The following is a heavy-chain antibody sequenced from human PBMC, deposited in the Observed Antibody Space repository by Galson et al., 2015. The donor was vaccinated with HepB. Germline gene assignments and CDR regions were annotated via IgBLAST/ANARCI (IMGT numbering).Heavy chain of an antibody. CDR3: VKEGSWFGGDWFDP. V-gene: IGHV3-23*01. Sequence: SLRLSCAGSGFIFRHHAMAWIRQAPGKGLEWVSGINGRGSTRSYTDAVKGRFSISRDNSKDTVFLQIDNLRAEDTAVYYCVKEGSWFGGDWFDPWGQGALATVS. J-gene: IGHJ5*02. CDR2: INGRGSTR. CDR1: GFIFRHHA. D-gene: IGHD3-16*01.